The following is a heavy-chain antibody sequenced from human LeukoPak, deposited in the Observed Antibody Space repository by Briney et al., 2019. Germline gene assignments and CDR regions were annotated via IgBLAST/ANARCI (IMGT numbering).Heavy chain of an antibody. CDR3: ARGYYGMDV. J-gene: IGHJ6*02. CDR1: GFTASSNY. V-gene: IGHV3-66*01. CDR2: IHSGGTT. Sequence: GSLRLSCAGSGFTASSNYMSWVRQAPGKGLDWVSVIHSGGTTYYADSVKGRFTISRDNSKNTLYLQMNSLRVEDTAVYYCARGYYGMDVWGQGTTVTVSS.